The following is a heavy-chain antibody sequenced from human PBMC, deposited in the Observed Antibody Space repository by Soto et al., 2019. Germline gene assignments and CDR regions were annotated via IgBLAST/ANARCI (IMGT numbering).Heavy chain of an antibody. CDR2: IYWDDDR. J-gene: IGHJ4*02. V-gene: IGHV2-5*02. CDR1: GFSLTANGVG. Sequence: PTLVNPTQTLTLTCTVSGFSLTANGVGVAWLRQPPGKALEWLALIYWDDDRRYSPSLKNRLTISMDTSKNHVVLTMTNLDPMDTATYYCAHSVYFEDWGPGILVTVSS. CDR3: AHSVYFED. D-gene: IGHD1-20*01.